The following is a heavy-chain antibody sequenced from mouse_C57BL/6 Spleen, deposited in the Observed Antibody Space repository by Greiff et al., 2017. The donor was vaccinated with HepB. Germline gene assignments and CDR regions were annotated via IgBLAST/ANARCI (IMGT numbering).Heavy chain of an antibody. D-gene: IGHD2-2*01. V-gene: IGHV10-1*01. CDR2: IRSKSNNYAT. CDR3: VRGGLRSAMDY. Sequence: EVQLVESGGGLVQPKGSLKLSCAASGFSFNTYAMNWVRQAPGKGLEWVARIRSKSNNYATYYADSVKDRFTISRDDSESMLYLQMNNLKTEDTAMYYCVRGGLRSAMDYWGQGTSVTVSS. J-gene: IGHJ4*01. CDR1: GFSFNTYA.